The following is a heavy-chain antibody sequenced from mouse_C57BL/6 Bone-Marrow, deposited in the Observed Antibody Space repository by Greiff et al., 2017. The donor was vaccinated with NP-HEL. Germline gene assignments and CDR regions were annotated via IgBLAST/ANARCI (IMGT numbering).Heavy chain of an antibody. J-gene: IGHJ4*01. CDR3: ARRYRGLYYYAMDY. CDR2: ISSGSSTI. CDR1: GFTFSDYG. Sequence: EVQLVESGGGLVKPGGSLKLSCAASGFTFSDYGMHWVRQAPEKGLEWVAYISSGSSTIYYADTVKGRFTISSDNAKNTLFLPMTSLRSEDTAMYYCARRYRGLYYYAMDYWGQGTSVTVSS. D-gene: IGHD2-12*01. V-gene: IGHV5-17*01.